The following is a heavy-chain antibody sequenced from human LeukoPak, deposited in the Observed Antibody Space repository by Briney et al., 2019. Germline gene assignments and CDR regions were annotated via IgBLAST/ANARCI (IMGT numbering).Heavy chain of an antibody. CDR1: GGSISSSSYY. V-gene: IGHV4-39*01. CDR2: IYYSGST. J-gene: IGHJ4*02. CDR3: ARHGSGWDDY. D-gene: IGHD6-19*01. Sequence: PSETLSLTCTVSGGSISSSSYYWGWIRQPPGKGLEWIGSIYYSGSTYHNPSLKSRVTISVDTSKNQFSLKLSSVTAADTAVYYCARHGSGWDDYWGQGTLVTVSS.